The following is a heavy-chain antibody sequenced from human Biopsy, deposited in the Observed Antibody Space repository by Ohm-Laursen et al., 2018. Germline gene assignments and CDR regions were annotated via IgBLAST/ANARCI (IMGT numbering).Heavy chain of an antibody. CDR2: IYGGGSPV. D-gene: IGHD1-26*01. CDR3: ARLNSGTYDASDL. V-gene: IGHV3-48*03. J-gene: IGHJ3*01. Sequence: SLRLSCTASGSAFNLYEMNWVRQAPGKGMERISYIYGGGSPVSYADSVKGRFTISRDNAQNSLYLHMNSLRAEDTAVYYCARLNSGTYDASDLWGQGTMVIVSS. CDR1: GSAFNLYE.